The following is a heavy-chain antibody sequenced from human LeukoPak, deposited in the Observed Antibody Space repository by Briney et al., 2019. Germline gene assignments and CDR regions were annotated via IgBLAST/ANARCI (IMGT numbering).Heavy chain of an antibody. CDR2: ISYDGSNK. V-gene: IGHV3-30-3*01. Sequence: PGGSLRLSCAASGFTFSSYAMHWVRQAPGKGLEWVAVISYDGSNKYYADSVKGRFTISRDNSKNTLYLQMNSLRAEDTAVYYCASRVRSVRAFDIWGQGTMVTVSS. CDR1: GFTFSSYA. J-gene: IGHJ3*02. D-gene: IGHD6-25*01. CDR3: ASRVRSVRAFDI.